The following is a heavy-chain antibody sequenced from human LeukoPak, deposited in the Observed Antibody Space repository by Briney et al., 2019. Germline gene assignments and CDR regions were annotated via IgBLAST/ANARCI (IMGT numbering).Heavy chain of an antibody. V-gene: IGHV1-8*01. J-gene: IGHJ6*03. D-gene: IGHD3-10*01. CDR1: GYTFTSYD. CDR3: ARGPDYYGSGSPLSYYYYMDV. CDR2: MNPNSGNT. Sequence: ASVKVSCKASGYTFTSYDINWVRQATGQGLEWMGWMNPNSGNTGYAQKFQGRVTMTRNTSISTAYMELSSLRSEDTAVYYCARGPDYYGSGSPLSYYYYMDVWGKGTTVTISS.